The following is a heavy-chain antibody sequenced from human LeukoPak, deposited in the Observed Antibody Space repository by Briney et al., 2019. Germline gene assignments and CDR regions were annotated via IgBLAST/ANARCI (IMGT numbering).Heavy chain of an antibody. D-gene: IGHD2-2*01. CDR1: GFTFSSYS. CDR2: ISSSSSYI. V-gene: IGHV3-21*01. Sequence: TGGSLRLSCAASGFTFSSYSMNWVRQAPGKGLEWVSSISSSSSYIYYADSVKGRFTISRDNAKNSLYLQMNSLRAEDTAVYYCARDFSGVVVPAAIWGQGTLVTVSS. CDR3: ARDFSGVVVPAAI. J-gene: IGHJ4*02.